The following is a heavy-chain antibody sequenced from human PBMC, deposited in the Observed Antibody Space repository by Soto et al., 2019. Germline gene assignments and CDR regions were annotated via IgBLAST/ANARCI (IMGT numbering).Heavy chain of an antibody. CDR3: ARALGDSNYYYYYGMDV. Sequence: QVQLVQSGAEVKKPGASVKVSCKASGYTFTSYYMHWVRQAPGQGLEWMGIINPSGGSTSYAQKFRGRVTMTRDTSTSTVYMELSSLRSEDTAVYYCARALGDSNYYYYYGMDVWGQGTTVTVSS. D-gene: IGHD3-16*01. CDR2: INPSGGST. CDR1: GYTFTSYY. V-gene: IGHV1-46*01. J-gene: IGHJ6*02.